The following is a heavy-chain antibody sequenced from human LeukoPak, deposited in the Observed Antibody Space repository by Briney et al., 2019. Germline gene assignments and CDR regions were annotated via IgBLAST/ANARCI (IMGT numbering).Heavy chain of an antibody. J-gene: IGHJ4*02. Sequence: SETLSLTCAVSGYSISSGYYWGWIRQPPGKGLEWIGSIYHGGSTYYNPSLKSRVTISVDTSKNQFSLKLSSVTAADTAVYYCARGLRYFDWLLEAPRDYYFDYWGQGTLVTVSS. CDR1: GYSISSGYY. CDR3: ARGLRYFDWLLEAPRDYYFDY. CDR2: IYHGGST. V-gene: IGHV4-38-2*01. D-gene: IGHD3-9*01.